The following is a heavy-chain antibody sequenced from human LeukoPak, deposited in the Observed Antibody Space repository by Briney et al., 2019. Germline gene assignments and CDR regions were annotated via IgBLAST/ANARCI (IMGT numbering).Heavy chain of an antibody. Sequence: SETLSLTCAVYGGSFSGYYWSWIRQPPGKGLEWIGEINHSGSTNYNPSLKSRVTISVDTSKNQFSLKLSSVTAADAAVYYCASLENYYDSSGLNFWNQGTLVTVSS. CDR1: GGSFSGYY. D-gene: IGHD3-22*01. V-gene: IGHV4-34*01. CDR2: INHSGST. CDR3: ASLENYYDSSGLNF. J-gene: IGHJ4*02.